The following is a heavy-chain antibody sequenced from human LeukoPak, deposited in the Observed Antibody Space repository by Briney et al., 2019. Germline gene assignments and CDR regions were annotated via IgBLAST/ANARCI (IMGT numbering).Heavy chain of an antibody. CDR2: IYSGGST. CDR1: GFTVSSNY. CDR3: VIAEVVTPRFDP. D-gene: IGHD4-23*01. J-gene: IGHJ5*02. V-gene: IGHV3-53*01. Sequence: HPGGSLRLSCAASGFTVSSNYMSWVRQAPGKGLEWVSVIYSGGSTYYADSVKGRFTISRDNSKNTLYLQMNSLRAEDTAVYYCVIAEVVTPRFDPWGQGTLVTVSS.